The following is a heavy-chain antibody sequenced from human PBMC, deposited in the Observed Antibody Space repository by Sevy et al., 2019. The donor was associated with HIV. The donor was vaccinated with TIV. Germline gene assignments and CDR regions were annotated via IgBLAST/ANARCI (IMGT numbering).Heavy chain of an antibody. CDR2: ISGFGNT. Sequence: GGSLRLSCAASGFRFDDYAMNWVRQAPGKGLEWVSSISGFGNTYYADSVRGRFTISRDNAKNTLYLQMNSLRADDTAVYYCAKVLNPALESMMEVTVRSLKGFDVWGQGTMVTVSS. D-gene: IGHD3-22*01. CDR3: AKVLNPALESMMEVTVRSLKGFDV. CDR1: GFRFDDYA. V-gene: IGHV3-23*01. J-gene: IGHJ3*01.